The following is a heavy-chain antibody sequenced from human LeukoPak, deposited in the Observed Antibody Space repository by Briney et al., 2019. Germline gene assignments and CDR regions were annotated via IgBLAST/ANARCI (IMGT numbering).Heavy chain of an antibody. J-gene: IGHJ4*02. CDR1: GGSFSGYY. CDR3: ELARYSYGSYFDY. V-gene: IGHV4-34*01. Sequence: SQTLSLTCAVYGGSFSGYYWSWIRQPPGKGLEWIGEINHSGSTNYNPSLKSRVTISVDTSQNQFSLKLTAVTAADTAVYYCELARYSYGSYFDYWGQGSLVTVCS. CDR2: INHSGST. D-gene: IGHD5-18*01.